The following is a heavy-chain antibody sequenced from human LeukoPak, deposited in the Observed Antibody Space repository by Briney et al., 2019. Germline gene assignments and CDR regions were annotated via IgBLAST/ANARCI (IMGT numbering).Heavy chain of an antibody. Sequence: SETLSLTCAVYGGSFSDYLWSWFRQPPGKGLEWIGEVHHSGSTNYIPSLKSRVVISVDTSKNQFSLRLNSVSAADTAMYYCAADYTRSFRSWGQGTLVTVSS. CDR3: AADYTRSFRS. D-gene: IGHD2-2*02. J-gene: IGHJ5*02. V-gene: IGHV4-34*01. CDR1: GGSFSDYL. CDR2: VHHSGST.